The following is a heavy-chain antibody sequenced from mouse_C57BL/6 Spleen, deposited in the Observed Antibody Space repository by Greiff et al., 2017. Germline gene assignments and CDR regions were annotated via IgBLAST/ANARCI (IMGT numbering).Heavy chain of an antibody. D-gene: IGHD3-3*01. CDR3: TKNSLGQNFFDY. V-gene: IGHV2-5*01. J-gene: IGHJ2*01. CDR1: GFSLTSYG. Sequence: VQLQESGPGLVQPSQSLSITCTVSGFSLTSYGVHWVRQSPGKGLEWLGVIWRGGSTDYNEAFMSRLSITKNNSKSQVFFIMNSLPADDTAIYDCTKNSLGQNFFDYWGQGTTLTVSS. CDR2: IWRGGST.